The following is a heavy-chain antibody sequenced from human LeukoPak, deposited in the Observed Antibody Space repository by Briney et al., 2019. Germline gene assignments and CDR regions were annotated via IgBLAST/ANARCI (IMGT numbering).Heavy chain of an antibody. J-gene: IGHJ6*03. Sequence: SETLSLTCAVYGGSFSGYYWSWIRQPPGKGLEWIGSIYYSGSTYYNPSLKSRVTISVDTSKNQFSLKLSSVTAADTAVYYCARNAGVRGVIGYYYYYMDVWGKGTTVTISS. CDR3: ARNAGVRGVIGYYYYYMDV. V-gene: IGHV4-34*01. D-gene: IGHD3-10*01. CDR2: IYYSGST. CDR1: GGSFSGYY.